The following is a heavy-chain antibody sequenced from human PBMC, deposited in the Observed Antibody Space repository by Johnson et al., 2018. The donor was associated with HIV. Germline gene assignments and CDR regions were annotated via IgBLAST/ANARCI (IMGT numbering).Heavy chain of an antibody. CDR3: ARDRGYWDAFDI. CDR2: ISSSGGTI. D-gene: IGHD3-22*01. Sequence: QMQLVESGGGLVKPGGSLRLSCAASRFTFSDYYMSWIRQSPGKGLAWVSYISSSGGTISSADSVKGRFSISRDNATNSLYLPMTSLRAEDTAVYYCARDRGYWDAFDIWGQGTMVIVSS. J-gene: IGHJ3*02. V-gene: IGHV3-11*04. CDR1: RFTFSDYY.